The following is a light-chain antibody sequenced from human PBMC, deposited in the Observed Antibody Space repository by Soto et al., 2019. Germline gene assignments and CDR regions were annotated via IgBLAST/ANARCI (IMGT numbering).Light chain of an antibody. V-gene: IGLV2-8*01. CDR2: EVR. CDR1: NRDVGTYNY. Sequence: QSALAQPPSASGSPGQSVTITCTGTNRDVGTYNYVSWYQHHPGKAPKFLIYEVRRRPFGIPDRFSGSKSGNTASLTVSGLQAEDEADYYCSSHAGSSNLVFGGGTKVTVL. J-gene: IGLJ3*02. CDR3: SSHAGSSNLV.